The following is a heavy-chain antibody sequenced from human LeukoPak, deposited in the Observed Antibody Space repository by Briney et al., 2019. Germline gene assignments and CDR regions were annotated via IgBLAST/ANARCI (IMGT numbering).Heavy chain of an antibody. Sequence: GGPLRLSCAASGFTFSSYAMSWVRQAPGEGLEWVSTISGSGGVTYYPDSVRGRFTISRDNSKNTLHLQMDSLRAEDPAIYYCAKWPEGATPKFHYWGQGTLVTVSS. CDR3: AKWPEGATPKFHY. CDR1: GFTFSSYA. D-gene: IGHD1-26*01. J-gene: IGHJ4*02. CDR2: ISGSGGVT. V-gene: IGHV3-23*01.